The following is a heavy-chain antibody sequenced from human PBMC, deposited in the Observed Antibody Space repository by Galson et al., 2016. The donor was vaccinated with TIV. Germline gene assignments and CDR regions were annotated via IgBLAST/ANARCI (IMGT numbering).Heavy chain of an antibody. CDR1: GGTFSSDA. J-gene: IGHJ3*02. V-gene: IGHV1-69*13. CDR2: IIPMFKLA. CDR3: ARARGYNFENAFHI. Sequence: SVKVSCKASGGTFSSDAISWVRQAPGQGLEWMGGIIPMFKLADYAQKFQGRVTISADEFPSAAYMELSSLRFEDTAVYYCARARGYNFENAFHIWGQGTMVTVSS. D-gene: IGHD5-18*01.